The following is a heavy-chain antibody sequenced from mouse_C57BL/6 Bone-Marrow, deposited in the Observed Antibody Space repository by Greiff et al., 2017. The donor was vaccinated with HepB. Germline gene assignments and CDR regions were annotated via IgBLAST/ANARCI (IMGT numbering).Heavy chain of an antibody. V-gene: IGHV2-2*01. CDR2: IWSGGST. CDR1: GFSLTSYG. J-gene: IGHJ4*01. D-gene: IGHD1-1*01. CDR3: ARKRNYYGSSYVENAMDY. Sequence: VQLQQSGPGLVQPSQSLSITCTVSGFSLTSYGVHWVRQSPGKGLEWLGVIWSGGSTDYNAAFISRLSISKDNSKSQVFFKMNSLQADDTAIYYCARKRNYYGSSYVENAMDYWGQGTSVTVSS.